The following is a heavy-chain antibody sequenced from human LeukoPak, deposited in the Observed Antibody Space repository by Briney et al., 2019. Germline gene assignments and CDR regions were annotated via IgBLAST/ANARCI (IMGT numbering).Heavy chain of an antibody. J-gene: IGHJ4*02. D-gene: IGHD6-13*01. V-gene: IGHV3-30*18. CDR3: AEDGYSSSWLHDY. Sequence: GGSLRLSCAASGFTFSSYGMHWVRQAPGEGLEWVAVISYDGSNKYYADSVKGRFTISRDNSKNTLYLQMNSLRAEDTAVYYCAEDGYSSSWLHDYWGQGTLVTVSS. CDR2: ISYDGSNK. CDR1: GFTFSSYG.